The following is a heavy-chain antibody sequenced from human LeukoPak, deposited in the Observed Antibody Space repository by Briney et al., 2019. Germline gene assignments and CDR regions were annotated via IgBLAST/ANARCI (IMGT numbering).Heavy chain of an antibody. D-gene: IGHD3-10*01. J-gene: IGHJ4*02. CDR1: GFTFSSYA. CDR3: AKDMRYYGSGSQYYFDY. CDR2: ISGSGGST. V-gene: IGHV3-23*01. Sequence: GGSLRLSCAASGFTFSSYAMSWARQAPGKGLEWVSAISGSGGSTYYADSVKGRFTISRDNSKNTLYLQMNSLRAEDTAVYYCAKDMRYYGSGSQYYFDYWGQGTLVTVSS.